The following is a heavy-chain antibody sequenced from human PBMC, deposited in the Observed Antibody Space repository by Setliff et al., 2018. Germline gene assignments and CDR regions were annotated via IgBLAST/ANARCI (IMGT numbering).Heavy chain of an antibody. CDR1: GYTFIGYY. Sequence: SVKVSCKASGYTFIGYYMYWVRQAPGQGLEWMGRINPNSGGTEYAQKFQGRVTMTRDTSISTVYMELSSLRSDDTAVYYCARAGQLDYFQHWGQGTLVTVSS. V-gene: IGHV1-2*06. CDR2: INPNSGGT. CDR3: ARAGQLDYFQH. J-gene: IGHJ1*01. D-gene: IGHD6-13*01.